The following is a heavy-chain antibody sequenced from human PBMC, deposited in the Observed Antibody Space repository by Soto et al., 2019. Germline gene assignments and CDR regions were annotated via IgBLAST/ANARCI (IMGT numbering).Heavy chain of an antibody. D-gene: IGHD2-15*01. CDR1: GFTFSSYA. CDR3: AIPVGDIVVVVAALNYGMDV. V-gene: IGHV3-30-3*01. CDR2: ISYDGSNK. J-gene: IGHJ6*02. Sequence: VGSLRLSCAASGFTFSSYAMHWVRQAPGKGLEWVAVISYDGSNKYYADSVKGRFTISRDNSKNTLYLQMNSLRAEDTAVYYCAIPVGDIVVVVAALNYGMDVWGQGSMVTVSS.